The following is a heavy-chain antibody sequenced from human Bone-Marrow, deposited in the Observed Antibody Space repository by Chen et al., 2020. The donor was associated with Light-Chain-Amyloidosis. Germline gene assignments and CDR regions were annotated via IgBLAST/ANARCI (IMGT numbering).Heavy chain of an antibody. V-gene: IGHV4-61*02. Sequence: QVQLQESGPGLVKPSQTLSLTCTVSGGSIRSDNYYWSWIRQPAGKGLEWIGHIYISRNTNYNPSLKSRVTISLDTSKNQFSLNLSSVTAADTAVYDCARSYSGYFDYWGQGTQVTVSS. CDR2: IYISRNT. CDR3: ARSYSGYFDY. CDR1: GGSIRSDNYY. D-gene: IGHD5-12*01. J-gene: IGHJ4*02.